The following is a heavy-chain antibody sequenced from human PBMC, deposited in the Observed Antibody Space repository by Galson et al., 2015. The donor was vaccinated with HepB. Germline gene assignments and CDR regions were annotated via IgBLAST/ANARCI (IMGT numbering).Heavy chain of an antibody. J-gene: IGHJ4*02. D-gene: IGHD5-18*01. CDR2: INPNSGGT. CDR1: GYTFTGYY. V-gene: IGHV1-2*02. Sequence: SVKVSCKASGYTFTGYYMHWVRQAPGQGLEWMGWINPNSGGTNYAQKFQGRVTMTRDTSISTAYMELSRLRSDDTAVYYCARCPRPFYTAMVYYFDYWGQGTLVTVSS. CDR3: ARCPRPFYTAMVYYFDY.